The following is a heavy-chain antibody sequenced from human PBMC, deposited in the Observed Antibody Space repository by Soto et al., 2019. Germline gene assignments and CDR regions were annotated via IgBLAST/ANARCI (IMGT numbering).Heavy chain of an antibody. CDR3: ARDYGDYGPRDY. CDR2: ISTSSSTI. J-gene: IGHJ4*02. D-gene: IGHD4-17*01. CDR1: GFTFSSYN. V-gene: IGHV3-48*01. Sequence: EVQLVESGGGLVQPGGSLRLSCAASGFTFSSYNMNWVRQAPGQGLEWVSYISTSSSTIYYADSVKGRFTISRDNAKNSLYLQMNSLRAEDTAVYYCARDYGDYGPRDYWGQGPRVTVSS.